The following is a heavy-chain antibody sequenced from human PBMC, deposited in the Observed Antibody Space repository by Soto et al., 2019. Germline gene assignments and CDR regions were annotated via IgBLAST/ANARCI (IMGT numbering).Heavy chain of an antibody. V-gene: IGHV1-46*01. Sequence: QVQLVQSGAEVKKPGASVKVSCKASGYTFSDYYMHWVRQAPGQGLEWMGIISPSGGSTYAQKFQGRVTVNRDTSTRTVYMELSSLRSEDTAVYYCARDGSSVWFTWFDPWGQGTLVTVSS. CDR1: GYTFSDYY. CDR3: ARDGSSVWFTWFDP. J-gene: IGHJ5*02. CDR2: ISPSGGST. D-gene: IGHD6-19*01.